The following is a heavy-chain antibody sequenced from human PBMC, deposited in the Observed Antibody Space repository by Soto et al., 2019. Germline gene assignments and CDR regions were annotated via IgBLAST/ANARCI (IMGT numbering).Heavy chain of an antibody. CDR1: GFAGSTKW. CDR2: IQSGGTT. V-gene: IGHV3-66*01. J-gene: IGHJ6*03. D-gene: IGHD2-15*01. Sequence: PGAELRSSGGGVGFAGSTKWLTCDRQAPGKGLEWVSLIQSGGTTYYADSVRGRFTISRDSSENTLHLQMDGLRAEDTAVYYCARDDVLCDGGSCYGVPMDVWGKGTTVTVSS. CDR3: ARDDVLCDGGSCYGVPMDV.